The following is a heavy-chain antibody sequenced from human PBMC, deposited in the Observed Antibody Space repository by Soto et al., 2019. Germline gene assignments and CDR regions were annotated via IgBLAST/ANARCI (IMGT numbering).Heavy chain of an antibody. CDR2: IYHSGST. V-gene: IGHV4-38-2*02. CDR3: ARELVHPDPTFDY. Sequence: SETLSLTCAVSGYSISSGYYWGWIRQPPGKGLKWIGSIYHSGSTYYNPSLKSRVTISVDTSKNQFSLKLSSVTAADTAVYYCARELVHPDPTFDYWGQGTLVTVSS. D-gene: IGHD1-26*01. CDR1: GYSISSGYY. J-gene: IGHJ4*02.